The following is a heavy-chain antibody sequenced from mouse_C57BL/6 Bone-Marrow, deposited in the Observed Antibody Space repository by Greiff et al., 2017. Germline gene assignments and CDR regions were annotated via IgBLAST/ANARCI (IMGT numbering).Heavy chain of an antibody. CDR3: AREGYLGFDY. CDR1: GYTFTSYG. D-gene: IGHD2-2*01. Sequence: LQESGAELARPGASVKLSCKASGYTFTSYGISGVKQRTGQGLEWIGEIYPRSGNTYYNEKFKGKATLTADKSSSTAYMELRSLTSEDSAVYFCAREGYLGFDYWGQGTTLTVSS. V-gene: IGHV1-81*01. J-gene: IGHJ2*01. CDR2: IYPRSGNT.